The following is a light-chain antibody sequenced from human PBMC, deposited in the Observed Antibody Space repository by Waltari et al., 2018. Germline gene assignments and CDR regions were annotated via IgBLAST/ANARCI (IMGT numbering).Light chain of an antibody. V-gene: IGLV2-23*02. Sequence: QSALTHPASVSGSPRPSITISCTAPTSALAYHNLFPWYQQDPGKAPKLIIYEVSQRPSGVSNRFSGSKSGTTASLTISGLQAEDEADFYCCSYAGSGSSVVFGGGTKLTVL. CDR1: TSALAYHNL. CDR3: CSYAGSGSSVV. J-gene: IGLJ2*01. CDR2: EVS.